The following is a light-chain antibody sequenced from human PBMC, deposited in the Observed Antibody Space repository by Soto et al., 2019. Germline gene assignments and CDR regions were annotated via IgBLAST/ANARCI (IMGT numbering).Light chain of an antibody. J-gene: IGKJ2*01. V-gene: IGKV1-39*01. CDR2: GAS. CDR1: QTINNY. CDR3: QQVYDFPHT. Sequence: DIQMTQSPSSLSASVGDRVTITCRTSQTINNYLNWYRQKPGKVPEVLIYGASSLQRGVSSRLTGSASRTYFTLTISSLQPEDFATYYCQQVYDFPHTFGQGTKVEV.